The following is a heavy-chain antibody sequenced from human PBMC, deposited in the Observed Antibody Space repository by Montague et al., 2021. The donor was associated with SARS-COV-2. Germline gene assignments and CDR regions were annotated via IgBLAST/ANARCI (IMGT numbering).Heavy chain of an antibody. CDR3: ARPGIQNNGWYLSYFDH. D-gene: IGHD6-19*01. CDR2: ISSDGTNK. V-gene: IGHV3-30*04. J-gene: IGHJ4*03. Sequence: SLRLSCAASGFTFSSDSMYWVRQAPGKGLEWVAVISSDGTNKYFPDSVRGRFTITRDNSKNTLFLQINSLRPEDTAVYYCARPGIQNNGWYLSYFDHWGQGTLVTVSS. CDR1: GFTFSSDS.